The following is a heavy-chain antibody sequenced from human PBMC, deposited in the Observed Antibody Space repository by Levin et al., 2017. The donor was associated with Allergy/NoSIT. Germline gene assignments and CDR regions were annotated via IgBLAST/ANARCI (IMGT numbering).Heavy chain of an antibody. V-gene: IGHV3-30-3*01. CDR3: AREGLIAARFIFDY. CDR2: ISYDGSNK. J-gene: IGHJ4*02. Sequence: GGSLRLSCAASGFTFSSYAMHWVRQAPGKGLEWVAVISYDGSNKYYADSVKGRFTISRDNSKNTLYLQMNSLRAEDTAVYYSAREGLIAARFIFDYWGQGTLVTVSS. CDR1: GFTFSSYA. D-gene: IGHD6-6*01.